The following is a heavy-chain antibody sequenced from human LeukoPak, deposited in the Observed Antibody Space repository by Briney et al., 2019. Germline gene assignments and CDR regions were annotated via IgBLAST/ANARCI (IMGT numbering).Heavy chain of an antibody. J-gene: IGHJ6*02. CDR1: GFTFTSSA. CDR2: IVVGSGNT. CDR3: AATPYSSGWFSYYYGMDV. V-gene: IGHV1-58*02. Sequence: ASVKVPCKASGFTFTSSAMQWVRQARGQRLEWIGWIVVGSGNTNYAQKFQERVTITRDMSTSTAYMELSSLRSEDTAVYYCAATPYSSGWFSYYYGMDVWGQGTTVTVSS. D-gene: IGHD6-19*01.